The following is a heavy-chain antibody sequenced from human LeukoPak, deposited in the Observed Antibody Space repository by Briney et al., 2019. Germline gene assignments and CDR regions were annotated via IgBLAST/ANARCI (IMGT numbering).Heavy chain of an antibody. J-gene: IGHJ6*03. V-gene: IGHV4-39*01. D-gene: IGHD1-14*01. CDR3: ARAASTGYYYYMDV. CDR2: IYYSGST. Sequence: SETLSLTCTVSGGSISSSSYYWGWIRQPPGKGLEWIGSIYYSGSTYYNPSLKSRVTISVDTSKNQFSLKLSSVTAADTAVYYCARAASTGYYYYMDVWGKGTTVTVSS. CDR1: GGSISSSSYY.